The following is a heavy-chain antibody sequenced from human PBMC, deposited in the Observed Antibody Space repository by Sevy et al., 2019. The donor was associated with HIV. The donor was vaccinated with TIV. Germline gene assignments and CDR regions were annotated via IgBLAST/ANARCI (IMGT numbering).Heavy chain of an antibody. CDR2: IKQDGSEK. CDR1: GFTFSSYW. CDR3: EAITTAGRDY. V-gene: IGHV3-7*03. D-gene: IGHD6-13*01. Sequence: GESLKISCAASGFTFSSYWMSWVRQAPGKGLEWVANIKQDGSEKYYVDSVKGRFTISRDNAKNSLYLQMNSLRAEDTAVYYCEAITTAGRDYWGQGTLVTVSS. J-gene: IGHJ4*02.